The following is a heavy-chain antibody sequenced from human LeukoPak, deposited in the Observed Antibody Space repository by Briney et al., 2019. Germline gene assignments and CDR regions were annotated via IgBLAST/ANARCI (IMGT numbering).Heavy chain of an antibody. CDR3: ANIYGSGSYYNSFYES. V-gene: IGHV3-23*01. J-gene: IGHJ5*02. CDR2: ISGSGGST. Sequence: GGSLRLSCAASGFTFSSYAMSWVRQAPGKGLEWVSAISGSGGSTYYADSVKGRFTISRDNSKNTLYLQMNSLRAEDTAVYYCANIYGSGSYYNSFYESWGQGTLVTVSS. CDR1: GFTFSSYA. D-gene: IGHD3-10*01.